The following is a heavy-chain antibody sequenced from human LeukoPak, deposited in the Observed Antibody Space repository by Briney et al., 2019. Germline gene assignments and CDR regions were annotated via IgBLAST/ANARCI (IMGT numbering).Heavy chain of an antibody. Sequence: PSETLSLTCTVSGGSFSSSSYYWGWIRQPPGKGLEWIGSVHYTAGTYYNPSLKSRVTISLDTSKNQFSLKLSSVTAADTALYYCARTHIVVVTANNAGPDGSNWFDPWGQGTLVTVSS. CDR2: VHYTAGT. V-gene: IGHV4-39*01. CDR3: ARTHIVVVTANNAGPDGSNWFDP. CDR1: GGSFSSSSYY. D-gene: IGHD2-21*02. J-gene: IGHJ5*02.